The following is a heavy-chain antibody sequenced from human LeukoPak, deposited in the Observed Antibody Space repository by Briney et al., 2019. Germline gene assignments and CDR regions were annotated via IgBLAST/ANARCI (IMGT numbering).Heavy chain of an antibody. V-gene: IGHV1-3*01. CDR2: INAGNGNT. CDR3: ARDRGYSGYDQRYNWFDP. CDR1: GYTFTSYA. Sequence: APVKVSCKASGYTFTSYAMHWVRQAPGQRLEWMGWINAGNGNTKYSQKFQGRVTITRDTSASTAYMELSSLRSEDTAVYYCARDRGYSGYDQRYNWFDPWGQGTLVTVSS. D-gene: IGHD5-12*01. J-gene: IGHJ5*02.